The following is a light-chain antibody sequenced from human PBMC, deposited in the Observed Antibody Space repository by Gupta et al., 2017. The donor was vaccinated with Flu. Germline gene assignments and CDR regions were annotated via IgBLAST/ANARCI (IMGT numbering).Light chain of an antibody. CDR2: NVS. CDR1: QSLLHSDGNTY. Sequence: VVMTQSPLYLPVTLRQPASISCSSSQSLLHSDGNTYLHWIQQRPGQSPRRLIYNVSNRDSRVPGLISGRGSGTDFTLKISRVAAEDVGIYYRMQGAHCPLAFGRGTKVEIK. J-gene: IGKJ1*01. V-gene: IGKV2-30*02. CDR3: MQGAHCPLA.